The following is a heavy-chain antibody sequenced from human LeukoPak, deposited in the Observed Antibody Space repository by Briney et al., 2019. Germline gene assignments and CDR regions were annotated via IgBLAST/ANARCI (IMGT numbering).Heavy chain of an antibody. CDR3: ARVGSSGWYDH. Sequence: GGSLRLFCAASGFTFSSYSMNWVRQAPGKGLEWVSSISSSSSYIYYAGSVRGRFTISRDNAKNSLYLQMNSLRAEDTAVYYCARVGSSGWYDHWGQGTLATVSS. J-gene: IGHJ4*02. D-gene: IGHD6-19*01. CDR2: ISSSSSYI. V-gene: IGHV3-21*01. CDR1: GFTFSSYS.